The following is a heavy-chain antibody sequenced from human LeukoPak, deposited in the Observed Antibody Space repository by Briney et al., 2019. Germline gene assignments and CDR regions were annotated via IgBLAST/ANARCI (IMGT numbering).Heavy chain of an antibody. CDR1: GGSFSGYH. J-gene: IGHJ4*02. Sequence: PSETLSLTCAVYGGSFSGYHWSWIRQPPGKGLEWIGEINHSGSTNYNPSLKSRVTISVDTSKNQFSLKLSSVTAADTAVYYCARSIHYDILTGRGSPRYFDYWGQGTLVTVSS. CDR2: INHSGST. V-gene: IGHV4-34*01. CDR3: ARSIHYDILTGRGSPRYFDY. D-gene: IGHD3-9*01.